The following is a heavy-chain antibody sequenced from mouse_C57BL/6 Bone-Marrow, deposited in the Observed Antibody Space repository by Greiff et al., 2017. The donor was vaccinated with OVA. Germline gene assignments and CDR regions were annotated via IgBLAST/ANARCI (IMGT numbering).Heavy chain of an antibody. CDR2: IHPNSGST. D-gene: IGHD2-5*01. CDR3: ARGKKNSNLGDY. V-gene: IGHV1-64*01. CDR1: GYTFTSYW. J-gene: IGHJ2*01. Sequence: QVQLQQPGAELVKPGASVKLSCKASGYTFTSYWMHWVKQRPGQGLEWIGMIHPNSGSTNYNGKFKGKATLTADKSSSTAYMQLSSLTSEDSAVYFCARGKKNSNLGDYWGQGTTLTVSS.